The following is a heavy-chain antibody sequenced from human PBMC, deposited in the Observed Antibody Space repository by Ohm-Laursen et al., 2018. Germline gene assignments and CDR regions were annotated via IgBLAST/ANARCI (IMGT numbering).Heavy chain of an antibody. V-gene: IGHV3-23*01. CDR1: GFTFGSYA. Sequence: SLRLSCAASGFTFGSYAMTWVRQAPGKGLEWVSVISGGGDRTYYADSVKGRFTISRDNSKNTLYLQMNSLRAEDTALFYCAKGVDIVEVASDTWGGTALDYWGQGALVTVSS. J-gene: IGHJ4*02. CDR2: ISGGGDRT. CDR3: AKGVDIVEVASDTWGGTALDY. D-gene: IGHD2-15*01.